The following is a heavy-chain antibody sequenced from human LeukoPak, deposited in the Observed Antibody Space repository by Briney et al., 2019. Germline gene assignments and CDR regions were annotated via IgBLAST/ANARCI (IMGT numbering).Heavy chain of an antibody. V-gene: IGHV3-23*01. CDR1: GFTFSSYA. CDR3: AKGPSGDYYYYYYMDV. CDR2: ISGSGGST. Sequence: GGSLRLSCAASGFTFSSYAMSWVRQAPGKGLEWVSAISGSGGSTYYADSVKGRFTISRDNSKNTLYLQMNSLRAEDTAVYYCAKGPSGDYYYYYYMDVWGKGTTVSVPS. D-gene: IGHD4-17*01. J-gene: IGHJ6*03.